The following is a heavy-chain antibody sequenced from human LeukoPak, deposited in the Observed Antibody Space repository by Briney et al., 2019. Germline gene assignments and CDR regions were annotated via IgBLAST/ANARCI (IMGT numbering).Heavy chain of an antibody. Sequence: SETLSLTCTVSGYSISSGYYWGWIRQPPGKGLEWIGSIYHSGSTYYNPSLKSRVTISVDTSKNQFSLKLSPVTAADTAVYYCARDQGYYYRDYWGQGTLVTVSS. D-gene: IGHD3-10*01. CDR3: ARDQGYYYRDY. J-gene: IGHJ4*02. CDR1: GYSISSGYY. V-gene: IGHV4-38-2*02. CDR2: IYHSGST.